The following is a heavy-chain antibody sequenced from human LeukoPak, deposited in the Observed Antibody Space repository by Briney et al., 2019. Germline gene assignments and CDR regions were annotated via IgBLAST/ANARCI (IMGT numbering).Heavy chain of an antibody. CDR2: IKQDGSEK. CDR3: AREGDVVVPAAPAWFDP. D-gene: IGHD2-2*01. Sequence: GGSLRLSCAASGFTFSSYWMSWVRQAPRKGLEWVANIKQDGSEKYYVDSVKGRFTISRDNAKNSLYLQMNSLRAEDTAVYYCAREGDVVVPAAPAWFDPWGQGTLVTVSS. V-gene: IGHV3-7*01. CDR1: GFTFSSYW. J-gene: IGHJ5*02.